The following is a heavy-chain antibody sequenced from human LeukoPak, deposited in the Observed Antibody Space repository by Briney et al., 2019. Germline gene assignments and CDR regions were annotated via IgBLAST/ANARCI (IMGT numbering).Heavy chain of an antibody. J-gene: IGHJ4*02. D-gene: IGHD3-22*01. CDR2: INPAGGST. Sequence: ASVKVSCKASGYTFTSYYIHWVRQAPGQGLEWMGIINPAGGSTTYAQKFQGSRLTLTRGTSTSTVYMELSSLRSEDTAVYYCARGRGVHDSHTYDYFDYWGQGSLVTVSS. V-gene: IGHV1-46*01. CDR1: GYTFTSYY. CDR3: ARGRGVHDSHTYDYFDY.